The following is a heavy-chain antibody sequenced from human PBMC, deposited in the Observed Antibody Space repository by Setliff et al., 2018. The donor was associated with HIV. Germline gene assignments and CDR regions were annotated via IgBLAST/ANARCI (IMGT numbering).Heavy chain of an antibody. J-gene: IGHJ5*02. V-gene: IGHV1-18*01. CDR3: ARDAGTGGPGRWVDP. CDR1: GYSFSSYG. D-gene: IGHD1-1*01. CDR2: ISAYNGNT. Sequence: ASVKVSCKASGYSFSSYGISWVRQAPGQGLEWMGWISAYNGNTNYAQKLQGRVTMTTDTSTSTAYMELRSLKYDDTGVYYCARDAGTGGPGRWVDPWGQGTMVTVSS.